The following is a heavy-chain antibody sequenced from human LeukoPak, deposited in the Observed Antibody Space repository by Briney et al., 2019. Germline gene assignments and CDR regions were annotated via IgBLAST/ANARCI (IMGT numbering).Heavy chain of an antibody. J-gene: IGHJ2*01. CDR1: GFTFSHNW. V-gene: IGHV3-7*01. CDR3: ARERLGDDIYFDF. D-gene: IGHD3-3*01. CDR2: TKQDGSEK. Sequence: GSLRLSCTASGFTFSHNWMSCVRQAPGEGLEGVANTKQDGSEKYYVDSVRGRFTISRDNAKNSLFLQMNSLRAEDTAVYFCARERLGDDIYFDFWGRGTLVTVSS.